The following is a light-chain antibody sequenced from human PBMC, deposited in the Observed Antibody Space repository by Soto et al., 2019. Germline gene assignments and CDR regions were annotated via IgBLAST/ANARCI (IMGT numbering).Light chain of an antibody. CDR3: QQYNRYSPYT. J-gene: IGKJ2*01. V-gene: IGKV1-5*03. CDR2: KAS. Sequence: DLQMTQSPSTLSASVGDRVTITCRASQSISSWLAWYQQKPGKAPKLLIYKASSLESGVPSRFSGSGSGTEFTLTISSLQPDDFATYYCQQYNRYSPYTFGQGTKLEIK. CDR1: QSISSW.